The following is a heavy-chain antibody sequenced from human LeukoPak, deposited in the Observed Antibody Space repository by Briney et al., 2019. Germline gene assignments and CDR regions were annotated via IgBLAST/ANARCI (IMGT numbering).Heavy chain of an antibody. D-gene: IGHD5-18*01. CDR2: IYHSGST. J-gene: IGHJ4*02. CDR1: GGSISSNTW. CDR3: ARKEYNSGFFDY. V-gene: IGHV4-4*02. Sequence: SGTLSLTCAVSGGSISSNTWWSWVRQPPGMGLEWIGEIYHSGSTNYNPSLKSRVTISVDKSKNQFSLNLSSVTAADTAIYYCARKEYNSGFFDYWGQGTLVTVSS.